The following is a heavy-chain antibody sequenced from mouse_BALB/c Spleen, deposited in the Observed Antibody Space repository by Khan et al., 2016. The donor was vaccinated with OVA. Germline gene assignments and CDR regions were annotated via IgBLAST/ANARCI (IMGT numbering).Heavy chain of an antibody. J-gene: IGHJ4*01. V-gene: IGHV9-3-1*01. D-gene: IGHD2-14*01. CDR2: INTYTGEP. CDR1: GYTFTNYG. CDR3: ARVGYNGTMDY. Sequence: QIQLVQSGPELKKPGETVKISCKASGYTFTNYGMNWVKQAPGKGLKWMGWINTYTGEPTYADDFKGRFAFSLETSASTAYLQINNLKNEETATYFGARVGYNGTMDYWGQGTSVTVSS.